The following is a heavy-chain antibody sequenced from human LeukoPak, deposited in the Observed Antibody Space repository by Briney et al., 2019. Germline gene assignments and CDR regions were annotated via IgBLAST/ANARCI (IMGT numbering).Heavy chain of an antibody. CDR2: IKSKTDGGTT. D-gene: IGHD3-22*01. V-gene: IGHV3-15*01. Sequence: GGSLRPSCAASGFTFSNAWMSWVRQARGRGREWVGRIKSKTDGGTTDYAAPVKGRLTISRDDSKNTLYLQMNSLKTEDTAVYYCTTGITMIVQYYFDYWGQGTLVTVSS. J-gene: IGHJ4*02. CDR3: TTGITMIVQYYFDY. CDR1: GFTFSNAW.